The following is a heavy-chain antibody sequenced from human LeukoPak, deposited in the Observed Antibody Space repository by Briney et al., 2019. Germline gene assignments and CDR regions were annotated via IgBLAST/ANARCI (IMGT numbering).Heavy chain of an antibody. CDR3: ARDQRPTTVVTPGDY. D-gene: IGHD4-17*01. J-gene: IGHJ4*02. Sequence: ASVKFYCNASGYTFTGYYMYWERHAPGQGLEWMVWINPNSGGTNYAQKFQGRVTMTRDTSISTAYMELSRLRSDDTAVYYCARDQRPTTVVTPGDYWGQGTLVTVSS. V-gene: IGHV1-2*02. CDR2: INPNSGGT. CDR1: GYTFTGYY.